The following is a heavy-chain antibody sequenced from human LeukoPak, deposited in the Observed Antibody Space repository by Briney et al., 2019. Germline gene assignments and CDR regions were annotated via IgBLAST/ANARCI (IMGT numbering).Heavy chain of an antibody. CDR2: IKQDGSEK. CDR1: GFTFGSYW. V-gene: IGHV3-7*03. Sequence: PGGSLRLSCAASGFTFGSYWMSWVRQAPGKGLEWVANIKQDGSEKYYVDSVKGRFTISRDSAENSLSLQMNSLRAEDTAVYYCASAGGDSRSPLPFYYWGQGTLVTVSS. J-gene: IGHJ4*02. D-gene: IGHD6-6*01. CDR3: ASAGGDSRSPLPFYY.